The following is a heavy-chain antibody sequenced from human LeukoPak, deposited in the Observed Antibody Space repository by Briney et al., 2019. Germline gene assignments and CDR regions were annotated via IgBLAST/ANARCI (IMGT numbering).Heavy chain of an antibody. CDR3: TSGKVAPNYYFGMDV. CDR1: GGTFSSYA. Sequence: ASVKVSCKASGGTFSSYAISWVRQAPGQGLEWMGGIIPIFGTANYAQKFQGRVTITADESTSTVYMELSSLRSEDTAVCYCTSGKVAPNYYFGMDVWGQGTTVTVSS. V-gene: IGHV1-69*13. D-gene: IGHD5-12*01. J-gene: IGHJ6*02. CDR2: IIPIFGTA.